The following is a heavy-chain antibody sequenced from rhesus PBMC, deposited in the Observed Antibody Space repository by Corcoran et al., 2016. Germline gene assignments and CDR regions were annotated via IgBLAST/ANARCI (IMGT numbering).Heavy chain of an antibody. Sequence: QVQLQESGPGLVKPSETLSLTCAVSGGSFSSYWWSWIRQPQGKGLEWIGEINGNSGSTNYNPSLKSRVTISKDASKNQFSLKLSSVTAADTAVYYCARNFGWSLGYWGQGVLVTVSS. J-gene: IGHJ4*01. CDR3: ARNFGWSLGY. CDR1: GGSFSSYW. V-gene: IGHV4-80*01. D-gene: IGHD6-37*01. CDR2: INGNSGST.